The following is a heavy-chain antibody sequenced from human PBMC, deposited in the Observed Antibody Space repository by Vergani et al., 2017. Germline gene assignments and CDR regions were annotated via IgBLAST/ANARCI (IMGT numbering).Heavy chain of an antibody. V-gene: IGHV2-5*02. CDR2: IYWDDAK. J-gene: IGHJ4*02. CDR1: GFSLSTSGVG. D-gene: IGHD1-1*01. CDR3: AHRLVWRNFDRYFDY. Sequence: QITLKESGPTLVKTTQTLTLTCTFSGFSLSTSGVGVGWIRQPPGKALEWLALIYWDDAKRYSPSLKSRLTITKDTSKNQVVLTMTNMDPVDTATYYCAHRLVWRNFDRYFDYWGQGTLVTVSS.